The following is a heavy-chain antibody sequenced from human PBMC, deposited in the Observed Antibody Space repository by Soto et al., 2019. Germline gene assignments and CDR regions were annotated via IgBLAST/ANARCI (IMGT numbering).Heavy chain of an antibody. CDR3: AKVHGSGTYNNFPDY. CDR1: GFPFSTYA. Sequence: GGSLRLSCAASGFPFSTYAMTWVRQAPGKGLEWVSLISGSGGSTYYADSVKGRFTISRDNSRDTVYLQMNTLRAEDTAVYYCAKVHGSGTYNNFPDYWGQGTQVPVSS. CDR2: ISGSGGST. D-gene: IGHD3-10*01. J-gene: IGHJ4*02. V-gene: IGHV3-23*01.